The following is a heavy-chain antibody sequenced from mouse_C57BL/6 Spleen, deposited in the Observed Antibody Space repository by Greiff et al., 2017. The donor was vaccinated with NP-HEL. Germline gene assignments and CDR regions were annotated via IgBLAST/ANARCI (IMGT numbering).Heavy chain of an antibody. CDR2: IHPNSGST. D-gene: IGHD1-1*01. J-gene: IGHJ4*01. CDR1: GYTFTSYW. CDR3: ARYIGSSDAMDY. V-gene: IGHV1-64*01. Sequence: QVQLQQPGAELVKPGASVKLSCKASGYTFTSYWMHWVKQRPGQGLEWIGMIHPNSGSTNYNEKFKSKATLTVDKSSSTAYMQLSSLTSEDSAVYYCARYIGSSDAMDYWGQGTSVTVSS.